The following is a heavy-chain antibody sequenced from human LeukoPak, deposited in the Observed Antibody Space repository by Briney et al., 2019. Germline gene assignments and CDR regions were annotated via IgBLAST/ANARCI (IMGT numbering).Heavy chain of an antibody. V-gene: IGHV3-23*01. D-gene: IGHD6-19*01. CDR1: GVTLSSYA. CDR2: ISGSGGST. Sequence: GGSLRLSCTASGVTLSSYAMSWVRQAPGKGLEWVSAISGSGGSTYYADSVKGRFTISRDNSKNTLYLQMNSLRAEDTAVYYCAKRPIAVAGYFDYWGQGTLVTVSS. J-gene: IGHJ4*02. CDR3: AKRPIAVAGYFDY.